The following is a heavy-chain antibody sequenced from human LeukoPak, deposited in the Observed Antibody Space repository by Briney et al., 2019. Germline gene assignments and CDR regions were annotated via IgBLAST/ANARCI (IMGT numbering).Heavy chain of an antibody. Sequence: PGGSLRLSCAASGFTVSSNYMSWVRQAPGKGLEWVSGINWNGGSTGYADSVKGRFTISRDNAKNSLYLQMNSLRAEDTALYHCARGAMDYDSSGYFDYWGQGTLVTVSS. D-gene: IGHD3-22*01. CDR2: INWNGGST. J-gene: IGHJ4*02. CDR3: ARGAMDYDSSGYFDY. V-gene: IGHV3-20*01. CDR1: GFTVSSNY.